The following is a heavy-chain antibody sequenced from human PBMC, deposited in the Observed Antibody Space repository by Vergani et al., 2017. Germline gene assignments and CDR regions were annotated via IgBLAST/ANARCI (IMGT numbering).Heavy chain of an antibody. Sequence: QVQLVQSGAEVKKPGASVKVSCKASGYTFTGYYMHWVRQAPGKGLEWMGWINPNSGGTNYAQKFQGRVTMTRDTSISTAYMELSRLRSDDTAVYYCARDRCGGGSGRSCFFDYWGQGTLVTVSS. J-gene: IGHJ4*02. D-gene: IGHD2-15*01. CDR1: GYTFTGYY. V-gene: IGHV1-2*02. CDR3: ARDRCGGGSGRSCFFDY. CDR2: INPNSGGT.